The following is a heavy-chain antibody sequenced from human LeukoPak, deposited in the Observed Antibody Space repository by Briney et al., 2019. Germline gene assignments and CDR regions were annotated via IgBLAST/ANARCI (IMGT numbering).Heavy chain of an antibody. CDR1: GGSISSDY. CDR2: IYYRGST. Sequence: PSETLSLTCTVSGGSISSDYWSWIRQPPGKGLEWIGYIYYRGSTNYNPSLKSRLTISVDTSKNQFSLKLSSVTAADTAVYYCARLSGYSSGHYYSDYWGQGTLVTVSS. V-gene: IGHV4-59*01. CDR3: ARLSGYSSGHYYSDY. D-gene: IGHD3-22*01. J-gene: IGHJ4*02.